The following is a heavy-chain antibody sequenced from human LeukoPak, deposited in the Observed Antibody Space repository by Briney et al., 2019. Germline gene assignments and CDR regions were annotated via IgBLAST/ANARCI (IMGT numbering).Heavy chain of an antibody. CDR2: IKSKTDGGTT. Sequence: GGSLRLSCAASGFTFSNAWTSWVRQAPGKGLEWVGRIKSKTDGGTTDYAAPVKGRFTISRDDSKNTLYLQMNSLKTEDTAVYYCTTDMSGSGPFNYYYYGMDVWGQGTTVTVSS. CDR3: TTDMSGSGPFNYYYYGMDV. V-gene: IGHV3-15*01. J-gene: IGHJ6*02. CDR1: GFTFSNAW. D-gene: IGHD6-19*01.